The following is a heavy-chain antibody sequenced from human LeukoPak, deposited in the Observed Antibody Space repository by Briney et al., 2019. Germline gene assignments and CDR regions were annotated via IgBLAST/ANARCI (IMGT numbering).Heavy chain of an antibody. J-gene: IGHJ3*02. CDR2: ISSSSSYI. V-gene: IGHV3-21*01. D-gene: IGHD1-26*01. CDR1: GFTFSSYS. CDR3: ARLMQAGATRIAFDI. Sequence: GGSLRLSCAASGFTFSSYSMNWVRQAPGKGLEWVSSISSSSSYIYYAGSVKGRFTISRDNAKNSLYLQMNSLRAEDTAVYYCARLMQAGATRIAFDIWGQGTMVTVSS.